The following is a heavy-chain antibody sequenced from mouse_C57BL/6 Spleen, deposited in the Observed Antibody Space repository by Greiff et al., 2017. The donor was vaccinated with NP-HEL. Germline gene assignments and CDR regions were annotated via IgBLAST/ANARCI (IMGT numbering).Heavy chain of an antibody. J-gene: IGHJ1*03. Sequence: VQLQQSGAELMKPGASVKLSCKATGYTFTGYWIEWVKQRPGHGLEWIGEILPGSGSTNYNEKFKGKATFTADPSSNTAYMQLSSLTTEDSAIYDWARGATVVATDYWYFDVWGTGTTVTVSS. CDR1: GYTFTGYW. D-gene: IGHD1-1*01. CDR2: ILPGSGST. V-gene: IGHV1-9*01. CDR3: ARGATVVATDYWYFDV.